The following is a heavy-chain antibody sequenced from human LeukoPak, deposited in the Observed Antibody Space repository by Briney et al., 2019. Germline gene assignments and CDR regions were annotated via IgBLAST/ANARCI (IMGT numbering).Heavy chain of an antibody. J-gene: IGHJ4*02. CDR2: IKRDGSEK. D-gene: IGHD1-26*01. CDR1: GFTFSNYW. V-gene: IGHV3-7*05. CDR3: AKNSGSYSRNWAFDY. Sequence: GGSLRLSCAASGFTFSNYWMSWVRQAPGKGLEWVANIKRDGSEKYCVDSVKGRFTISRDNAKNSLYLQMNGLRAEDTAVYYCAKNSGSYSRNWAFDYWGQGTLVTVSS.